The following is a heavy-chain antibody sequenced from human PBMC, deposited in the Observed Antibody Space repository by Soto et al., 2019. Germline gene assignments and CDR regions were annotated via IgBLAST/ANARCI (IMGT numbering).Heavy chain of an antibody. CDR3: ASLTGDYDFWSGYGAFDI. CDR1: GFTFSSYS. Sequence: GGSLRLSCAASGFTFSSYSMNWVRQAPGKGLEWVSYISSSSSTIYYADSVKGRFTISRDNAKNSLYLQMNSLRAEDTAVYYCASLTGDYDFWSGYGAFDIWGQGTMVTVSS. V-gene: IGHV3-48*01. CDR2: ISSSSSTI. J-gene: IGHJ3*02. D-gene: IGHD3-3*01.